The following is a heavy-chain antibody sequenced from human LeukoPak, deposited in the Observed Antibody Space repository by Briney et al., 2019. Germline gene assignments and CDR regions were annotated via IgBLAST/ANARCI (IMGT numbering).Heavy chain of an antibody. Sequence: SETLSLTCTVSGGSISSYYWSWIRQPPGKGLEWIGYIYYSGSTNYNPSLKSRVTISVDTSKNQFSLKLRSVTAADTAVYYCARGVVVPAAHFDYWGQGTLVTVSS. CDR1: GGSISSYY. V-gene: IGHV4-59*01. CDR3: ARGVVVPAAHFDY. D-gene: IGHD2-2*01. J-gene: IGHJ4*02. CDR2: IYYSGST.